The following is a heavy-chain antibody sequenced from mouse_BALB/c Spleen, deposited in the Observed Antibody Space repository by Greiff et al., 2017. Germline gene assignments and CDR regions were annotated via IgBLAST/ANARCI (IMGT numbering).Heavy chain of an antibody. Sequence: EVKLQESGPGLVKPSQSLSLTCTVTGYSITSDYAWNWIRQFPGNKLEWMGYISYSGSTSYNPSLKSRISITRDTSKNQFFLQLNSVTTEDTATYYCARGTTVVAPGFAYWGQGTLVTVSA. D-gene: IGHD1-1*01. V-gene: IGHV3-2*02. CDR2: ISYSGST. J-gene: IGHJ3*01. CDR1: GYSITSDYA. CDR3: ARGTTVVAPGFAY.